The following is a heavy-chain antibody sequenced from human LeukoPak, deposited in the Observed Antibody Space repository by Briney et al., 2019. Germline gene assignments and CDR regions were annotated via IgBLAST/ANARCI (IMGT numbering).Heavy chain of an antibody. CDR2: INPNINGT. CDR1: GYTFTGYY. D-gene: IGHD5-24*01. V-gene: IGHV1-2*02. CDR3: ARGKVEMATISGLGY. Sequence: GASVKVSCKASGYTFTGYYIHWVRQAPGQGLEWMGWINPNINGTNYAQKFQGRVTMTGDRSISTAYMELSRLRSDGTAVYYCARGKVEMATISGLGYWGQGTLVTVSS. J-gene: IGHJ4*02.